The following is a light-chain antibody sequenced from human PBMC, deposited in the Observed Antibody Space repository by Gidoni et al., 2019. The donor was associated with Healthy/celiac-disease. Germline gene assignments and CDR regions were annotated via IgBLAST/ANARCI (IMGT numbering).Light chain of an antibody. Sequence: QSVLTQPPSASGTPGQRVTISCSGSSSNIGSNYVYCYQQLPGTAPKLLIYRNNQRPSGVPDRFAGSKSGTSASLAISGLRSEDGADYYCAAWDDSLSGPWMFGGGTKLTVL. CDR1: SSNIGSNY. CDR3: AAWDDSLSGPWM. V-gene: IGLV1-47*01. J-gene: IGLJ3*02. CDR2: RNN.